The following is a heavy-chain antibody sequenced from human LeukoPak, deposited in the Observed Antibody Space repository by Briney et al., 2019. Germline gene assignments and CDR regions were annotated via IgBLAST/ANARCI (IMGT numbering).Heavy chain of an antibody. J-gene: IGHJ4*02. CDR3: ARDQEGFDY. CDR2: IYPRDGST. CDR1: GGTFSRYA. Sequence: GASVKVSCKASGGTFSRYAISWVRQAPGRRLELMGMIYPRDGSTSYAQKFQGRVTATRDTSTSTVHMELSGLRSEDTAVYYCARDQEGFDYWGQGTLVTVSS. V-gene: IGHV1-46*01.